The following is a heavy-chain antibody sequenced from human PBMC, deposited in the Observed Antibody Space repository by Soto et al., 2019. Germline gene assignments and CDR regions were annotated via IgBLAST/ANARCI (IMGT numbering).Heavy chain of an antibody. D-gene: IGHD2-2*01. V-gene: IGHV4-59*08. CDR1: GGSISSYY. CDR2: IYYSGST. CDR3: VRLVGNSWLDF. J-gene: IGHJ5*01. Sequence: SETLSLTCTVSGGSISSYYWSWIRQPPGKGLEWIGYIYYSGSTNYNPSLKSRITIDADTSKNQLSLNLDSVTPEDTAVYYCVRLVGNSWLDFWGQGTLVTVSS.